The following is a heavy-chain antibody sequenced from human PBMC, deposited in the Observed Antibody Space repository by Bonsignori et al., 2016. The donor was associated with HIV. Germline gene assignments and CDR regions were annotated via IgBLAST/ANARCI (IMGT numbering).Heavy chain of an antibody. V-gene: IGHV3-15*01. D-gene: IGHD3-3*01. CDR2: IKSKIDGGTT. Sequence: EVQLVESGGGLVKPGGSLRLSCAASGFTFSNAWMTWVRQSPGKGLEWVGRIKSKIDGGTTDYAAPVNGRFTISRDDSKNTLYLQMNRLKTEDAAVYYCTTEPYDTKDYWAEGTRRSPSPQ. CDR1: GFTFSNAW. CDR3: TTEPYDTKDY. J-gene: IGHJ4*02.